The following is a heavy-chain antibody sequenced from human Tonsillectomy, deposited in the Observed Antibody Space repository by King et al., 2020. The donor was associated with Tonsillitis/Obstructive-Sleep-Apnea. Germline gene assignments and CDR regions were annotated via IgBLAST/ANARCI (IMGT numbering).Heavy chain of an antibody. Sequence: VQLVESGGGLVRPGGSLRLSCAASGFTFSDYYMSWIRQAPGKGLEWVSYIGSSGNTIYYADSVKGRFTISRDNGKNSLYLQMNSLRAEDTAVYYCAGGYSSSWSSRYYYYMDVWGKGTTVTVSS. J-gene: IGHJ6*03. CDR1: GFTFSDYY. CDR3: AGGYSSSWSSRYYYYMDV. V-gene: IGHV3-11*01. D-gene: IGHD6-13*01. CDR2: IGSSGNTI.